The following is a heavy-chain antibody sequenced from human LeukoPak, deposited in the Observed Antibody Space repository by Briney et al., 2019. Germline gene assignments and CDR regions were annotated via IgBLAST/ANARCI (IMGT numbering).Heavy chain of an antibody. CDR3: ARSGYSSGYYYFDY. CDR2: IYYSGST. Sequence: PSETLSLTCTVPGGSISSYYWSWIRQPPGKGLEWIGYIYYSGSTNYNPSLKSRVTISVDTSKNQFSLKLSSVTAADTAVYYCARSGYSSGYYYFDYWGQGTLVTVSS. CDR1: GGSISSYY. D-gene: IGHD6-19*01. V-gene: IGHV4-59*01. J-gene: IGHJ4*02.